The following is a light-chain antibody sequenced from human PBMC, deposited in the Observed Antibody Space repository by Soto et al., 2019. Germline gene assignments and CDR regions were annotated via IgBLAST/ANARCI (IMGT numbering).Light chain of an antibody. CDR2: KAS. J-gene: IGKJ1*01. CDR3: QHHISYPRT. V-gene: IGKV1-5*03. CDR1: QRLTNE. Sequence: DIQMTQSPSTLSASVGDRVIITCRASQRLTNELVWYQQKPGKAPNLLICKASSLASGVPLRFSGSGSGTEFTLTISSLQPEDFATYYCQHHISYPRTFGQGTKVEIK.